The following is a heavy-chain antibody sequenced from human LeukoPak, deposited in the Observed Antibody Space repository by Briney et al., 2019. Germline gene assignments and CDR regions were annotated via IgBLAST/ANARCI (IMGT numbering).Heavy chain of an antibody. CDR2: ISWDGGNI. Sequence: RSGGSLRLSCAASGFTFDDYTMHWVRHAPGKGLEWVSLISWDGGNIYYADSVKGRFTISRDNSKNSLYLQMRSLRTEDTAFYYCAKGNYYDSSGYYSEFFQHWGQGTLVTVSS. D-gene: IGHD3-22*01. CDR3: AKGNYYDSSGYYSEFFQH. J-gene: IGHJ1*01. CDR1: GFTFDDYT. V-gene: IGHV3-43*01.